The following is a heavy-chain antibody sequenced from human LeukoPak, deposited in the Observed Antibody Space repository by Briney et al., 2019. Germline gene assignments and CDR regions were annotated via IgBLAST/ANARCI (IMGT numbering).Heavy chain of an antibody. V-gene: IGHV3-15*01. Sequence: GGSLRLSCAASGFTFSDVWMSWVRQAPGKGLEWVGRINSKTDGGTTDYAAPVKGRFTISRDDSQNTLYLQMNSLKTEDTAVYYCTTVLEFYGSGSYYDAPWGQRTLVTVSS. CDR2: INSKTDGGTT. D-gene: IGHD3-10*01. CDR3: TTVLEFYGSGSYYDAP. J-gene: IGHJ5*02. CDR1: GFTFSDVW.